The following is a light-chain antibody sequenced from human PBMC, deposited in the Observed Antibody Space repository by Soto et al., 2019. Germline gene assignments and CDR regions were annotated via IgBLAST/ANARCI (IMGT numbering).Light chain of an antibody. Sequence: EIVLTQSPGTLSLSPGERATLSCRASQSVSSSYLAWYQQKPGQAPRLLIYGASSRATGIPDRFSGSGSGTDFTLTISRLEPEDFVVYYCQRYGSSSSMVTFGPGTKVDIK. CDR2: GAS. V-gene: IGKV3-20*01. J-gene: IGKJ3*01. CDR1: QSVSSSY. CDR3: QRYGSSSSMVT.